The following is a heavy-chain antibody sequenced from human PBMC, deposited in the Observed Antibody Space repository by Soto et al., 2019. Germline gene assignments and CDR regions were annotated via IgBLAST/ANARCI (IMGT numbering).Heavy chain of an antibody. CDR3: ARGLAADGA. Sequence: QVQLVQSGAEVKKPGASVKVSCTASGYTFTHYAIHWVRHAPGQRLEWMGFINAGSGNTKYSQTFQGRITFTKDTSASTAYMYLSSLRSEDTAIYYCARGLAADGAWGQGTLVTVSA. CDR2: INAGSGNT. V-gene: IGHV1-3*01. CDR1: GYTFTHYA. J-gene: IGHJ5*02. D-gene: IGHD6-13*01.